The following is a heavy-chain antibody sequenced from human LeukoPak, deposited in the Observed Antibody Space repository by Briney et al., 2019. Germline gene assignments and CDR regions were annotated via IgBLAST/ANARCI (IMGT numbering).Heavy chain of an antibody. Sequence: QPGGSLRLPCAASGFTFSNYGMNWVRQAPGKGLEWVSYISSGGSDIYYADSVKGRFTISRDSAKRSVFLQMNSLTAEDSALYYCASGYDFSSGSKRGFDYWGQGTLVTVSS. J-gene: IGHJ4*02. CDR2: ISSGGSDI. CDR1: GFTFSNYG. D-gene: IGHD3-3*01. CDR3: ASGYDFSSGSKRGFDY. V-gene: IGHV3-48*01.